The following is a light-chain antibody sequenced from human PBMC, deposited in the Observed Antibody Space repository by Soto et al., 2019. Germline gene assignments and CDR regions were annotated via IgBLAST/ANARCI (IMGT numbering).Light chain of an antibody. CDR3: QSYDSSLSGYV. CDR2: GNS. Sequence: QSVLTQPPSVSGAPGQRVTISCTGSRSNIGAGYDVHWYQQLPRAAPKLLIYGNSNRHSGVPDRFSGSKSGTSASLANTGLQAEDEADYYCQSYDSSLSGYVFGSGTKLTVL. CDR1: RSNIGAGYD. J-gene: IGLJ1*01. V-gene: IGLV1-40*01.